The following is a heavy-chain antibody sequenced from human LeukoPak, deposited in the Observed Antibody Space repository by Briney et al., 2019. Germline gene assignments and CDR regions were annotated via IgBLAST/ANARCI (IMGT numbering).Heavy chain of an antibody. CDR1: GFTFSNYW. CDR2: IVGDGSAT. D-gene: IGHD2-15*01. J-gene: IGHJ1*01. CDR3: ARVVTDSYCSGGSCLSSEYFQH. V-gene: IGHV3-74*01. Sequence: GGSLRLSCAASGFTFSNYWMHWVRQAPGKGLVWVSRIVGDGSATIYADSVKGRFTISRNNAKDTLYLQMNSLRAEDTAVYYCARVVTDSYCSGGSCLSSEYFQHWGQGTLVTVSS.